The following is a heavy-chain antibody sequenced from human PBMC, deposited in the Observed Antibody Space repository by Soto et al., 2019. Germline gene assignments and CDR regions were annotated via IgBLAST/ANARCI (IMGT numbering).Heavy chain of an antibody. CDR3: TTGSTSTKNY. D-gene: IGHD6-6*01. J-gene: IGHJ4*02. CDR1: GFTFSNAW. CDR2: IKSKTDGGTT. V-gene: IGHV3-15*01. Sequence: EVQLVESGGGLVQPGGSLRLSCAASGFTFSNAWLSWVRQAPGKGLEWVGRIKSKTDGGTTDYTAPVKGRFTISRDDSKNTLYLQMNSLKIEDTAVYYCTTGSTSTKNYWGQGTLVTVSS.